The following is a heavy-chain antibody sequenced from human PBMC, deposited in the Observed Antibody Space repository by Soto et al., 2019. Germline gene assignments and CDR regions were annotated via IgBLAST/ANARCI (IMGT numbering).Heavy chain of an antibody. V-gene: IGHV3-9*01. Sequence: GGSLRLSCAASGFTFDDYAMHWVRPAPGKGLEWVSGISWNSGSIGYADSVKGRFTISRDNVKNSLYLQMNSLRAEDTALYYCAKDHRVGATLYYFDYWGQGTLVTVSS. CDR1: GFTFDDYA. J-gene: IGHJ4*02. CDR2: ISWNSGSI. CDR3: AKDHRVGATLYYFDY. D-gene: IGHD1-26*01.